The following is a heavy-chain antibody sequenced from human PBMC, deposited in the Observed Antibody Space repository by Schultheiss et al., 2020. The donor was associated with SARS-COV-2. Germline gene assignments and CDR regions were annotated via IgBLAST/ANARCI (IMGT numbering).Heavy chain of an antibody. V-gene: IGHV4-34*01. CDR3: ARGPKYYDFWKGGDAFDI. Sequence: SETLSLTCAVSGYSISSGYYWSWIRQPPGKGLEWIGEINHSGSTNYNPSLKSRVTISVDTSKNQFSLKLSSVTAADTAVYYCARGPKYYDFWKGGDAFDIWGQGTMVTVSS. CDR2: INHSGST. J-gene: IGHJ3*02. D-gene: IGHD3-3*01. CDR1: GYSISSGYY.